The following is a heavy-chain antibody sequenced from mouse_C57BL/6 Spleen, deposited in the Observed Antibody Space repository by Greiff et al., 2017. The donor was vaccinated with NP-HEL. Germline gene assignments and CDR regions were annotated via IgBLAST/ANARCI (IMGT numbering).Heavy chain of an antibody. D-gene: IGHD1-1*01. CDR3: ARQFITTVGYFDV. CDR1: GYSITSGYY. J-gene: IGHJ1*03. CDR2: ISYDGSN. V-gene: IGHV3-6*01. Sequence: DVQLQESGPGLVKPSQSLSLTCSVTGYSITSGYYWNWIRQFPGNKLEWMGYISYDGSNNYNPSLKNRISITRDTSKNQFFLKLNSVTTEDTATYYCARQFITTVGYFDVWGTGTTVTVSS.